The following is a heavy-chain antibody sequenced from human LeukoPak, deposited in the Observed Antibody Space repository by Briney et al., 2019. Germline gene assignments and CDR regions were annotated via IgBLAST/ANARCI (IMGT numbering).Heavy chain of an antibody. CDR2: INPNSGGT. J-gene: IGHJ4*02. CDR1: GYTFTGYY. CDR3: ARDLGSSTRVVDY. V-gene: IGHV1-2*02. D-gene: IGHD6-13*01. Sequence: ASVKVSCKASGYTFTGYYMHWVRQAPGQGLEWMGWINPNSGGTNYAQKFQGRVTMTRDTSISTAYMELSRLRSDDTAVYYCARDLGSSTRVVDYWGQGTLVTVSS.